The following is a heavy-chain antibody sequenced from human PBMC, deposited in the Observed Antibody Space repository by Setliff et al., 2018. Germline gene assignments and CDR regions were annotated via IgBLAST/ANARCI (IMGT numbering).Heavy chain of an antibody. CDR3: ARRAPAAMADAFDI. V-gene: IGHV1-18*01. J-gene: IGHJ3*02. CDR1: GYTFTSYG. CDR2: ISAYNGNT. Sequence: ASVKVSCKASGYTFTSYGISWVRQAPGQGLEWMGWISAYNGNTNYEQKLQGRVTMTTDTSTSTAYMELRSLRSDDTAVYYCARRAPAAMADAFDIWGQGTMVTVSS. D-gene: IGHD2-2*01.